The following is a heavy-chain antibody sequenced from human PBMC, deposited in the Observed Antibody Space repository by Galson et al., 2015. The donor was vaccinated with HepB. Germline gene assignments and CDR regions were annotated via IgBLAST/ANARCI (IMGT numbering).Heavy chain of an antibody. CDR2: ISSSSTYT. V-gene: IGHV3-11*06. CDR1: GFTFRDYY. J-gene: IGHJ4*02. D-gene: IGHD4-17*01. Sequence: SLRLSCAASGFTFRDYYMAWIRRAPGKGLEWLSYISSSSTYTNYADSVKGRFTISRDNAKNSLYLQINTLRAEDTAVYYCARVADADYGDHSHFDYWGQGTLITVSS. CDR3: ARVADADYGDHSHFDY.